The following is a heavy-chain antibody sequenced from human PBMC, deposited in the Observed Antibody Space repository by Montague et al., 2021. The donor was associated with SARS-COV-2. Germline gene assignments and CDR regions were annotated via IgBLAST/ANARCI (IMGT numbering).Heavy chain of an antibody. Sequence: SLRLSCAASGFTFSDYDMSWNRQAPGRGLEWVSYNSSSSSYTNXXXSXXXRFXISRDNAKNSLYLQMNSLRAEDTAVYYCARDPYGGWLQEHYYYYGMDVWGQGTTVTVSS. D-gene: IGHD5-24*01. CDR1: GFTFSDYD. CDR3: ARDPYGGWLQEHYYYYGMDV. J-gene: IGHJ6*02. CDR2: NSSSSSYT. V-gene: IGHV3-11*05.